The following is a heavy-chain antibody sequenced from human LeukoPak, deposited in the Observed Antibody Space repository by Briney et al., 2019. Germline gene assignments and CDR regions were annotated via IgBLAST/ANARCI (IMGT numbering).Heavy chain of an antibody. J-gene: IGHJ4*02. D-gene: IGHD5-18*01. CDR3: SRVRGYSYGYGDY. Sequence: PGRSLRLSCTASGFTFGDYAMSWVRQAPGKGLEWVGFIRGKAYGGTTEYAASVKGRFTISRDDSKSIAYLQVNSLKTEDTAVYYCSRVRGYSYGYGDYWGQGTLVTVSA. CDR1: GFTFGDYA. V-gene: IGHV3-49*04. CDR2: IRGKAYGGTT.